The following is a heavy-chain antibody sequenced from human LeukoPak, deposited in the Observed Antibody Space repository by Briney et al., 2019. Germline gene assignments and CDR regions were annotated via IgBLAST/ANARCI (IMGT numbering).Heavy chain of an antibody. CDR1: GFTFSSFA. V-gene: IGHV3-23*01. D-gene: IGHD6-13*01. CDR2: ISGSGAST. J-gene: IGHJ4*02. Sequence: GGSLGLSCAASGFTFSSFAMSWVRQAPGKGLEWVSGISGSGASTYYADSVKGRFTISRDNSQNTLYLQMNSLRAEDTAIYYCAKARAGDITAAFNYWGQGTLVTVSS. CDR3: AKARAGDITAAFNY.